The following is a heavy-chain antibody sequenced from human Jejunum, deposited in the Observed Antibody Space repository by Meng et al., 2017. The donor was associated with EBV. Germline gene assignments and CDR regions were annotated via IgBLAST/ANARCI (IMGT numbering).Heavy chain of an antibody. CDR2: IYWDDDK. D-gene: IGHD5-12*01. V-gene: IGHV2-5*02. CDR1: GFSLTTSGVS. Sequence: QITLKESGPTLVKATQTLTLTCTFSGFSLTTSGVSVGWIRQPPGKALEWLALIYWDDDKRYSPSLKSRLTITKDTPRNQVVLTMTNMDLVDTATYYCAHTLTDDVDQKLRWFNSWGQGTLVTVSS. CDR3: AHTLTDDVDQKLRWFNS. J-gene: IGHJ5*01.